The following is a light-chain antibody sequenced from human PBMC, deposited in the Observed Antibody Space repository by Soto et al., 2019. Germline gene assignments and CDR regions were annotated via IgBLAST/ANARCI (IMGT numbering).Light chain of an antibody. V-gene: IGKV3-20*01. CDR1: QSVSSSS. CDR3: QQYGGSPPIT. J-gene: IGKJ5*01. Sequence: EIVLTQSPGTLSWSPGERATLSCRASQSVSSSSLAWYQQKPGQAPRLLIYGASSRATGIPDRFSGSGSGADFTLTISRLEPEDFAVYYCQQYGGSPPITFGQGTRLEIK. CDR2: GAS.